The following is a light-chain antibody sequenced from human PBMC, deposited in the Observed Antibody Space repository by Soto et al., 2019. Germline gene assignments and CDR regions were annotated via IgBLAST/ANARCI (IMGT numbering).Light chain of an antibody. V-gene: IGLV2-14*01. CDR1: SSDIGAYNY. CDR2: EDS. Sequence: SCTGSSSDIGAYNYVSWVQQYPGKAPKLVISEDSNRPSGVSNAVPGSKSVIPASLDIAGLQTEHETDYFCFSFPTDWTHVFGTRTKVPGL. CDR3: FSFPTDWTHV. J-gene: IGLJ1*01.